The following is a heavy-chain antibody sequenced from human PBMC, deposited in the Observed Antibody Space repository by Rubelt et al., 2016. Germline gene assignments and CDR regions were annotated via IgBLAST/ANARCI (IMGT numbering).Heavy chain of an antibody. D-gene: IGHD4-17*01. CDR2: IWYDGSNK. V-gene: IGHV3-33*01. J-gene: IGHJ4*02. Sequence: RGRQAPGKGLEWVAVIWYDGSNKYYADSVKGRFTISRDNSKNTLYLQMNSLRAEDTAVYYCAREGVTTIDYWGQGTLVTVSS. CDR3: AREGVTTIDY.